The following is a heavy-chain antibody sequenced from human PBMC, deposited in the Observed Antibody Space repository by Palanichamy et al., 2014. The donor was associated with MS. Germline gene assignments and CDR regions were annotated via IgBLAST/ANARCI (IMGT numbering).Heavy chain of an antibody. CDR3: TRRRGEDGDPHSLDH. D-gene: IGHD4-17*01. CDR1: GFTFSDYS. J-gene: IGHJ4*02. Sequence: EVQLVEVWGEGVGGSLGGPVRLSCAASGFTFSDYSMNWVRQAPGKGLEWLSYISGSSDTILYADPVKGRFTISRDNARNSLSLQMNSLRDEDTAVYYCTRRRGEDGDPHSLDHWGQGTLVTVSS. CDR2: ISGSSDTI. V-gene: IGHV3-48*02.